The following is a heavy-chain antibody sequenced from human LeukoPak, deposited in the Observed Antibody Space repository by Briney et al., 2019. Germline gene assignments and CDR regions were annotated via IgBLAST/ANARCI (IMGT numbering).Heavy chain of an antibody. D-gene: IGHD6-13*01. CDR3: ARDLLQLVPYQSGMDV. J-gene: IGHJ6*02. CDR2: ISSSSSYI. CDR1: GFTFSSYS. V-gene: IGHV3-21*06. Sequence: KPGGSLRLSCAASGFTFSSYSLNWVRQAPGKGLEWVSSISSSSSYIYYADSVKGRFTISRDNAKNSLYLQMNSLRAEDTAVYYCARDLLQLVPYQSGMDVWGQGTTVTVSS.